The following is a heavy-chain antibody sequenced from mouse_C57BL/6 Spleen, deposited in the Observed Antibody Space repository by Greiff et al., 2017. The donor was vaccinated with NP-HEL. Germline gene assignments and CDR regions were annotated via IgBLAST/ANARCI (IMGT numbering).Heavy chain of an antibody. J-gene: IGHJ1*03. CDR2: IDPSDSYT. Sequence: VQLQQPGAELVMPGASVKLSCKASGYTFTSYWMHWVKQRPGQGLEWIGEIDPSDSYTNYNQKFKGKSTLTVDKSSSTAYMQLSSLTSEDSAVYYCASDDGSTGYFDVWGTGTTVTVSS. CDR1: GYTFTSYW. CDR3: ASDDGSTGYFDV. V-gene: IGHV1-69*01. D-gene: IGHD2-3*01.